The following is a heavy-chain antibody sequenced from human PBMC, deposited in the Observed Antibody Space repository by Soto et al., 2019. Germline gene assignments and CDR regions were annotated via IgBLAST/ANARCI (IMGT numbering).Heavy chain of an antibody. V-gene: IGHV3-21*01. D-gene: IGHD6-25*01. CDR2: ISSSSSYI. CDR3: ARANQDPGLGAASAY. J-gene: IGHJ4*02. Sequence: GGSLRLSCAASGFTFSSYSMNWVRQAPGKGLEWVSSISSSSSYIYYADSVKGRFTISRDNAKNSLYLQMNSLRAEDTAVYYCARANQDPGLGAASAYWGQGTLVTVSS. CDR1: GFTFSSYS.